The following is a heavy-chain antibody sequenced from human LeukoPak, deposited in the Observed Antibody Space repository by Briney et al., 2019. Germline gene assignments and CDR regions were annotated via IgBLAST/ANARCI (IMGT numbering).Heavy chain of an antibody. Sequence: RTGGSLRLSCAASGFTFSSYGMHWVRQAPGKGLEWVAVISYDGSNKYYADSVKGRFTISRDNSKNTLYLQMNSLRAEDTAVYYCAKEDGYNSSPGGYWGQGTLVTVSS. J-gene: IGHJ4*02. V-gene: IGHV3-30*18. CDR2: ISYDGSNK. D-gene: IGHD5-24*01. CDR3: AKEDGYNSSPGGY. CDR1: GFTFSSYG.